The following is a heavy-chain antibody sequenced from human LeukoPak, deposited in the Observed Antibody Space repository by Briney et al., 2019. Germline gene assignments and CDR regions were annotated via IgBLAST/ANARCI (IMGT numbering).Heavy chain of an antibody. J-gene: IGHJ3*02. CDR2: IYTSGST. CDR1: GGSISSYY. D-gene: IGHD2-2*01. CDR3: ARGDYCSSTSCPIEAAFDI. Sequence: SETLSVTCTVSGGSISSYYWSWIRQPAGKGLEWIGRIYTSGSTNYNPSLKSRVTMSVDTSKNQFSLKLSSVTAADTAVYYCARGDYCSSTSCPIEAAFDIWGQGTMVTVSS. V-gene: IGHV4-4*07.